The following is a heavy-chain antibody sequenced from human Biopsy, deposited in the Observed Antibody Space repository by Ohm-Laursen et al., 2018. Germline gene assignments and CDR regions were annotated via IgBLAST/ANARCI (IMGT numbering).Heavy chain of an antibody. J-gene: IGHJ4*02. CDR2: ISWSNDNI. CDR1: GFKFHDYA. Sequence: SLRLSCAASGFKFHDYAMHWVRQVPGKSLEWVSSISWSNDNIHYADSVKGRFTISRDNARNSLFLEMSSLREEDTGLYHCVRDSTLDYWGQGTLVTVSS. CDR3: VRDSTLDY. V-gene: IGHV3-9*01.